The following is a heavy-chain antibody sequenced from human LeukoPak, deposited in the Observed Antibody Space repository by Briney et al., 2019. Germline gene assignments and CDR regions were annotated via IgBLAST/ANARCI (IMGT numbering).Heavy chain of an antibody. J-gene: IGHJ2*01. D-gene: IGHD1-14*01. V-gene: IGHV4-34*01. CDR1: GASLRGSY. CDR3: ARGGNGWSFDL. Sequence: PSETLSLTCAVQGASLRGSYWSWIRQPPGKGLQWIGQIDHSGSTHSIPSLKSRVTISLDTSQSQVSLKVNSVTAADTAVYFCARGGNGWSFDLWGRDALVSVSS. CDR2: IDHSGST.